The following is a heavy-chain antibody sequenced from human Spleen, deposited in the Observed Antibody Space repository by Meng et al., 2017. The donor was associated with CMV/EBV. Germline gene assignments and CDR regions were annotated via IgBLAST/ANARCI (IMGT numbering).Heavy chain of an antibody. J-gene: IGHJ4*02. Sequence: QLPLQESGPGLVKPSEPLSLPCTASGGSISSYYWSWIRQPAGKGLEWIGRIYTSGSTNYNPSLKSRVTMSVDTSKTQFSLKLSSVTAADTAVYYCAREMEGGGTYDYWGQGTLVTVSS. CDR2: IYTSGST. V-gene: IGHV4-4*07. CDR3: AREMEGGGTYDY. D-gene: IGHD3-16*01. CDR1: GGSISSYY.